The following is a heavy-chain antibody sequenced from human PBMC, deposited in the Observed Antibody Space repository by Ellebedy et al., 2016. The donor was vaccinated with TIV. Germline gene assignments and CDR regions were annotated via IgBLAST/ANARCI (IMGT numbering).Heavy chain of an antibody. CDR1: GFTFTNYA. J-gene: IGHJ3*02. CDR3: AKGPSMRDAFDI. CDR2: ISSSSSTI. V-gene: IGHV3-48*01. D-gene: IGHD2/OR15-2a*01. Sequence: GGSLRLXXAASGFTFTNYAMSWVRQAPGKGLEWVSYISSSSSTIYYADSVKGRFTISRDNAKNSLYLQMNSLRAEDTAVYYCAKGPSMRDAFDIWGQGTMVTVSS.